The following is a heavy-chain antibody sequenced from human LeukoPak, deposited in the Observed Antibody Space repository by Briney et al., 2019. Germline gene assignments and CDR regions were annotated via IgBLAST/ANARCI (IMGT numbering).Heavy chain of an antibody. CDR3: ASRSGYSSGWYEDYFDY. V-gene: IGHV4-59*01. Sequence: SETLSLTCIVSGDSISNFFWSWIRQPPGKGLEWIGYIYYSGSTNYNPSLKSRVTISVDTSKNQFSLKLSSVTAADTAVYYCASRSGYSSGWYEDYFDYWGQGTLVTVSS. D-gene: IGHD6-19*01. J-gene: IGHJ4*02. CDR1: GDSISNFF. CDR2: IYYSGST.